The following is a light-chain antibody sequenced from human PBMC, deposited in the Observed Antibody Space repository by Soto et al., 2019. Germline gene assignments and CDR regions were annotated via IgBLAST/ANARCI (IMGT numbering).Light chain of an antibody. V-gene: IGKV1-39*01. CDR3: QQSFSIPWT. J-gene: IGKJ1*01. CDR1: ETISSY. Sequence: DIQMTQSPSSLSASVGDRVTITCRASETISSYLNWYQQKPGNAPKLLIYAASSLQSGVPSRFSGSGSGTDSTLTISSLQPEDFASYYCQQSFSIPWTFGQGTKVDIK. CDR2: AAS.